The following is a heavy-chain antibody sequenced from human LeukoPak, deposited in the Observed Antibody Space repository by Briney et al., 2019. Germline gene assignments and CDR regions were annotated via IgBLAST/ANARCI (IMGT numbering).Heavy chain of an antibody. CDR3: AREAINWNYRDY. CDR1: GGSISSGSYY. CDR2: IYYSGST. D-gene: IGHD1-1*01. V-gene: IGHV4-30-4*08. Sequence: PSETLSLTCTVSGGSISSGSYYWSWIRQPAGKGLEWIGYIYYSGSTYYNPSLKSRVTISVDTSKNQFSLKLSSVTAADTAVYYCAREAINWNYRDYWGQGTLVTVSS. J-gene: IGHJ4*02.